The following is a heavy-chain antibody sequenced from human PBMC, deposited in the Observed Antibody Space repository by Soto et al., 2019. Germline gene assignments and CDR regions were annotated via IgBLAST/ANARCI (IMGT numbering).Heavy chain of an antibody. CDR1: GFIFSSYW. CDR3: GGDSGWLFDY. D-gene: IGHD6-19*01. J-gene: IGHJ4*02. CDR2: IKQDGSEK. Sequence: EVQVVESGGGLVQPGGSLRLSCAASGFIFSSYWMNWVRRAPGKGLEWVANIKQDGSEKYYVDSVKGRFTISRDNAKNTVYLQMNSLRVEDTAVDYCGGDSGWLFDYWGQGILVTVSS. V-gene: IGHV3-7*01.